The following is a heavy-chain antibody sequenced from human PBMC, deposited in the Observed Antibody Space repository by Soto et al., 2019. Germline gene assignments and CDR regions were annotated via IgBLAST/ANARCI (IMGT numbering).Heavy chain of an antibody. V-gene: IGHV3-7*01. Sequence: GGSLRLSCVASGFTFSSYWMSWVRQAPGKGLEWVANIKQDGSEKYYVDSVKGRFTLSRDNAKNSLYLQMNSLTVEDTAVYYCARGTGRLIVTTTRTDFWGQGTLVTVSS. CDR1: GFTFSSYW. CDR3: ARGTGRLIVTTTRTDF. D-gene: IGHD5-12*01. J-gene: IGHJ4*02. CDR2: IKQDGSEK.